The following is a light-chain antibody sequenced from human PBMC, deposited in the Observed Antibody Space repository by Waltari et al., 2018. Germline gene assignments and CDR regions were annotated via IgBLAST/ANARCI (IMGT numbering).Light chain of an antibody. Sequence: QSALTQPPSVSGSPGQSVTISCTGTSSDVGSYNRVPWYQQPPGTAPKLMIYEVRNRPSGVPDRFSGSKSGNTASLTISGLQAEDEADYYCSSYTRSSTFVFGGGTKLTVL. J-gene: IGLJ2*01. CDR3: SSYTRSSTFV. CDR2: EVR. CDR1: SSDVGSYNR. V-gene: IGLV2-18*02.